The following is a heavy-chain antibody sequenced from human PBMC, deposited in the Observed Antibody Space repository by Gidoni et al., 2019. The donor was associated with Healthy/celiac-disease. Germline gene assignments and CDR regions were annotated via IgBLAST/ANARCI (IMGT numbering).Heavy chain of an antibody. V-gene: IGHV3-33*01. Sequence: QVQLVESGGGVVQPGRSLRLSCAASGFTFSSYGMHWVRQAPGKGLEWVAVIWYDGSNKYYADSVKGRFTISRDNSKNTRYLQMNSLRAEDTAVYYCARDLAWGAFDIWGQGTMVTVSS. J-gene: IGHJ3*02. CDR1: GFTFSSYG. D-gene: IGHD3-16*01. CDR3: ARDLAWGAFDI. CDR2: IWYDGSNK.